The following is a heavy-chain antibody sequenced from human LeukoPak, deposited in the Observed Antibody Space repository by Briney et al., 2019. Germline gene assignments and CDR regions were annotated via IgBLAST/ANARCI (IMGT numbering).Heavy chain of an antibody. V-gene: IGHV1-8*01. CDR3: APQRNYYDSSGYPGSLDY. CDR2: MNPNSGNT. J-gene: IGHJ4*02. D-gene: IGHD3-22*01. CDR1: GYTFTSYD. Sequence: ASVKVSCKASGYTFTSYDINWVRQATGQGLEWMGWMNPNSGNTGYAQKFQGRVTMTRNTSISTAYMELSSLRSEDTAVYYCAPQRNYYDSSGYPGSLDYWGQGTLVTVSS.